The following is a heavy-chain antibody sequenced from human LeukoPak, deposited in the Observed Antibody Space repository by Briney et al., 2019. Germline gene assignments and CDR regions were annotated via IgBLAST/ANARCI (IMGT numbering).Heavy chain of an antibody. D-gene: IGHD1-26*01. V-gene: IGHV4-59*01. CDR3: ARYIVSYPHDAFDI. CDR1: GGSISSYY. Sequence: PSETLSLTCTVSGGSISSYYWSWIRQPPGKGLEWIGYFYYSGSTNYNPSLKSRVTILVDTSKNQFSLKLSSVTAADTAFYYCARYIVSYPHDAFDIWGQGTMVTVSS. CDR2: FYYSGST. J-gene: IGHJ3*02.